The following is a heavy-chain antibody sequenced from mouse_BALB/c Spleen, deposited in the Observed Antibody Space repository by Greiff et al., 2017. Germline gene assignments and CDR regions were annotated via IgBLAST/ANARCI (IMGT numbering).Heavy chain of an antibody. D-gene: IGHD2-4*01. V-gene: IGHV1-7*01. CDR2: INPSTGYT. CDR1: GYTFTSYW. Sequence: QVQLQQSGAELAKPGASVKMSCKASGYTFTSYWMHWVKQRPGQGLEWIGYINPSTGYTEYNQKFKDKATLTADKSSSTAYMQLSSLTSEDSAVYYCARGGGIYYDYDGDYWGQGTTLTVSS. J-gene: IGHJ2*01. CDR3: ARGGGIYYDYDGDY.